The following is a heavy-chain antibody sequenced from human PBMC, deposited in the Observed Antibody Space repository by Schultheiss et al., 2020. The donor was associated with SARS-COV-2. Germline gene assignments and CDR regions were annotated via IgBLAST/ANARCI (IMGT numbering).Heavy chain of an antibody. J-gene: IGHJ1*01. CDR2: IYYSGST. Sequence: SETLSLTCAVYGGSFSGYYWSWIRQPPGKGLEWIGYIYYSGSTNYNPSLKSRVTISVDTSKNQFSLKLSSVTAADTAVYYCARGFQHWGQGTLVTVSS. V-gene: IGHV4-59*12. CDR3: ARGFQH. CDR1: GGSFSGYY.